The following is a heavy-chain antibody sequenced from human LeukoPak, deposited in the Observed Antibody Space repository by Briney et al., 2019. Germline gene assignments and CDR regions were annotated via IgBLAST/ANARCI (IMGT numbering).Heavy chain of an antibody. Sequence: SVKVSCKTSGGTFTSYAITWVRQVPGQGLEWMGKIIPISGTTNYAQKFQGRVTFTADESTSTAYMELSSLRSEDTALYYCARKLRLGGNWFDPWGQGTLVTVSS. CDR2: IIPISGTT. V-gene: IGHV1-69*15. CDR1: GGTFTSYA. J-gene: IGHJ5*02. D-gene: IGHD1-26*01. CDR3: ARKLRLGGNWFDP.